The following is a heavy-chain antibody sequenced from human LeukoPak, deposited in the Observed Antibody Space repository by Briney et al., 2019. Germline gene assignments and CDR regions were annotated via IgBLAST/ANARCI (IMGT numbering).Heavy chain of an antibody. CDR2: ISYDGSNR. J-gene: IGHJ4*02. D-gene: IGHD7-27*01. Sequence: PGGSLRLSCAASGFTFSSYAVHWVRQAPGKGLEWVAVISYDGSNRYYADSVKGRFTVSRDNSKNTLYLQMNSLRAEDTAVYYCARDSITGDNSLDYWGRGTLVTVSS. CDR3: ARDSITGDNSLDY. V-gene: IGHV3-30*04. CDR1: GFTFSSYA.